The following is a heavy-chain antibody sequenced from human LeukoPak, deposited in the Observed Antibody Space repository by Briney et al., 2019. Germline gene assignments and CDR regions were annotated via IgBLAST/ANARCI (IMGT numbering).Heavy chain of an antibody. CDR1: GFTFDDYA. D-gene: IGHD3-22*01. J-gene: IGHJ4*02. CDR3: AKDRRYDSSGYVDY. Sequence: GGSLRLSCAASGFTFDDYAMHWVRQAPGEGLEWVSGISWNSGSIGYADSVKGRFTISRDNAKNSLYLQMNSLRAEDTASYYCAKDRRYDSSGYVDYWGQGTLVTVSS. CDR2: ISWNSGSI. V-gene: IGHV3-9*01.